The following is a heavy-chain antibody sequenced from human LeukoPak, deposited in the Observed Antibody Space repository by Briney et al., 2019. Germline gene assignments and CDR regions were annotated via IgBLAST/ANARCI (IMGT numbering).Heavy chain of an antibody. Sequence: PGGSLRLSCAASGFTFSTYTMHCVRQAPDKGLEWVAVISNDGSNKYYADSVKGRFIISRDNSKNTLYLQMNSLRAEDTAIYYCARAPSRSSGWFDYWGQGTLVTVSS. CDR2: ISNDGSNK. D-gene: IGHD6-19*01. CDR3: ARAPSRSSGWFDY. CDR1: GFTFSTYT. V-gene: IGHV3-30-3*01. J-gene: IGHJ4*02.